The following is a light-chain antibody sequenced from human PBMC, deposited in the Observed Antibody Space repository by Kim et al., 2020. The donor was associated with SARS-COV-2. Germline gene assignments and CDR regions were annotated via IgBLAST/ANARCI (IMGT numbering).Light chain of an antibody. CDR3: LLYYNGYRI. Sequence: PGGTVTLASGSSTGAVTSGHHPYWFQQKPGHAPRTLIYDTSNKHSWAPARLSGSLLGGDAALTLSGALPEDEAEYYCLLYYNGYRIFGGGTQLTVL. J-gene: IGLJ2*01. CDR2: DTS. CDR1: TGAVTSGHH. V-gene: IGLV7-46*01.